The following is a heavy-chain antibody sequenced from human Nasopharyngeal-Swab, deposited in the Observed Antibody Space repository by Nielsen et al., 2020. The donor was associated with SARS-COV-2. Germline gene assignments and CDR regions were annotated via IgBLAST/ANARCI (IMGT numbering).Heavy chain of an antibody. CDR2: SRNKANSYTT. V-gene: IGHV3-72*01. CDR3: ARDLSSIWTSGLGV. Sequence: GGSLRLSCAASGFTFSAHYMDWVRQAPGKGLEWVGRSRNKANSYTTEYAASVKDRFTISRDDSKNSLYLQMSSLRTEDTALYYCARDLSSIWTSGLGVWGQGTTVIVSS. J-gene: IGHJ6*02. D-gene: IGHD6-13*01. CDR1: GFTFSAHY.